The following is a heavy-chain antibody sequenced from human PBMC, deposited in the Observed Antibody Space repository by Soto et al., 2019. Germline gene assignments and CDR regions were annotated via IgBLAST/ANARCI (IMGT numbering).Heavy chain of an antibody. CDR1: GYSISSSNW. CDR2: IYYSGTT. CDR3: ARREIQGPIDY. V-gene: IGHV4-28*01. J-gene: IGHJ4*02. D-gene: IGHD1-26*01. Sequence: QVQLQESGPGLVKPSDTLSLTCPVSGYSISSSNWWGWIRQPPGKGLEWIGYIYYSGTTYYNPSLKIRVPMSVDTSKNQCSLKLTSVTAVDTAVYYCARREIQGPIDYWGQGTLVTVSS.